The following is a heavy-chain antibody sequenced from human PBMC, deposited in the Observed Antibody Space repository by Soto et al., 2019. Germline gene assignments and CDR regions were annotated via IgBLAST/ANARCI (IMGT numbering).Heavy chain of an antibody. Sequence: QVQLVQSGAEVKKPGSSVKVSCKASGGTFSSYTISWVLQAPGQGLEWMGRIIPILGIANYAQKFQGRVTITATKSTSTAYMELSSLRSEDTAVYYCATQTLDYYDRSGHSPGIDYWGQGTLVTVSS. D-gene: IGHD3-22*01. J-gene: IGHJ4*02. V-gene: IGHV1-69*02. CDR3: ATQTLDYYDRSGHSPGIDY. CDR1: GGTFSSYT. CDR2: IIPILGIA.